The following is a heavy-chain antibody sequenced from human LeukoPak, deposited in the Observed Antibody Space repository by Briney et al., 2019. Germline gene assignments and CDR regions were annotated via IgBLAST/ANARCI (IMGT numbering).Heavy chain of an antibody. V-gene: IGHV3-30*04. CDR3: ARDGWAYGDPPRLNYYYYMDV. J-gene: IGHJ6*03. CDR1: GFTFSSYA. D-gene: IGHD4-17*01. CDR2: ISYDGSNK. Sequence: PGRSLRLSCAASGFTFSSYAMHWVRQAPGKGLEWVAVISYDGSNKYYADSVKGRFTISRDNSTNTLYLQMNSLRAEDTAVYYCARDGWAYGDPPRLNYYYYMDVWGKGTTVTVSS.